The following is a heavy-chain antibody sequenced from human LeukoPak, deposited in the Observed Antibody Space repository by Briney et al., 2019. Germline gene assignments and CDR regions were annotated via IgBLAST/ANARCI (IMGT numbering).Heavy chain of an antibody. V-gene: IGHV4-38-2*02. D-gene: IGHD1-14*01. Sequence: PSETLSLTCTVSDYSINSGYYWDWIRQPPGKGLEWIGSIYHSGSTYYNPSLKSRVTISVDTSKNQFSLKLSSVTAADTAVYYCAKGRKGGRGDAYHVWGQGTRVTVSS. CDR3: AKGRKGGRGDAYHV. CDR2: IYHSGST. CDR1: DYSINSGYY. J-gene: IGHJ3*01.